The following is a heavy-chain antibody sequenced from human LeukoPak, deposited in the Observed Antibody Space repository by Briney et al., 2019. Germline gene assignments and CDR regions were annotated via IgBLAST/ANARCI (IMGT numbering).Heavy chain of an antibody. V-gene: IGHV4-34*01. J-gene: IGHJ5*02. CDR1: GGSFSGHY. D-gene: IGHD1-7*01. CDR2: INNSGGT. Sequence: SDTLSLTCAVFGGSFSGHYWTWIRQPPGKGLEWIGEINNSGGTNYNPSLKSRVTISVATSKNQFSLKLSSLTAADTAVYYCARPTSWVNYFDPWGQGTVVSVSS. CDR3: ARPTSWVNYFDP.